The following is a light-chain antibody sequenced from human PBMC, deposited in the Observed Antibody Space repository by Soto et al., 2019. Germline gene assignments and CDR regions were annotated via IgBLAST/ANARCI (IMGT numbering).Light chain of an antibody. CDR1: SIDIGDYKY. V-gene: IGLV2-14*01. CDR2: EVT. Sequence: QSALTQPASVSGSPGQSITISCTGSSIDIGDYKYVSWYQQHPGKAPKLMIYEVTNRPSGVSHRFSGSKSGNTASLTISGLQAEDEADYYCSSYTRSSALDVVFGGGTKLTVL. CDR3: SSYTRSSALDVV. J-gene: IGLJ2*01.